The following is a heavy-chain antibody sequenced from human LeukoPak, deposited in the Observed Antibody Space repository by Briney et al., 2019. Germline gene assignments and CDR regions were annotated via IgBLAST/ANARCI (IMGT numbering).Heavy chain of an antibody. CDR1: GFTFSDYG. D-gene: IGHD3-10*01. Sequence: GGSLRLSCAASGFTFSDYGMHWVRQAPGKGLEWVAFIRYDGSNKYYAESVKGRFTISRDISKNTLYLQMNSLRVEDTAVYYCAGPRFGELLYDYWGQGTLVTVSS. J-gene: IGHJ4*02. CDR2: IRYDGSNK. V-gene: IGHV3-30*02. CDR3: AGPRFGELLYDY.